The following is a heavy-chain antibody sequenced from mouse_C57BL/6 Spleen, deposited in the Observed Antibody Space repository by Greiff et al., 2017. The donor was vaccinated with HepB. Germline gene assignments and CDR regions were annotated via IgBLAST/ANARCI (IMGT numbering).Heavy chain of an antibody. J-gene: IGHJ4*01. CDR3: ARGTVVEKRAMDY. CDR2: IYPGSGNT. V-gene: IGHV1-76*01. D-gene: IGHD1-1*01. Sequence: VQLQQSGAELVRPGASVKLSCKASGYTFTDYYINWVKQRPGQGLEWIARIYPGSGNTYYNEKFKGKATLTAEKSSSTAYMQLSSLTSEDSAVYFCARGTVVEKRAMDYWGQGTSVTVSS. CDR1: GYTFTDYY.